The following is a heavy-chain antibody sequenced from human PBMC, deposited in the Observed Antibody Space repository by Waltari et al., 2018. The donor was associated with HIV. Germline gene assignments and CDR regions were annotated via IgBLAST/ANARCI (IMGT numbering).Heavy chain of an antibody. D-gene: IGHD6-19*01. CDR3: VALRTVTGTIDK. V-gene: IGHV4-39*01. Sequence: QLQLQESGPALVKPSETLSLTCTVSTGYITQSYYWGWVRQFPGMGLEWIGSIYSNGVSHYAPSLKSRVALSVDMSKNQFSLTLTAVTAADTSRYFCVALRTVTGTIDKWGQGTLVTVS. J-gene: IGHJ4*02. CDR2: IYSNGVS. CDR1: TGYITQSYY.